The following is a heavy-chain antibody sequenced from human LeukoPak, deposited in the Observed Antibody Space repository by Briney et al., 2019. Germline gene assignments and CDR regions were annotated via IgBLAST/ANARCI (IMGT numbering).Heavy chain of an antibody. V-gene: IGHV4-34*01. CDR2: INHSGST. Sequence: SETLSLTCAVYGGSFSGYYWSWIRQPPGKGLEWIGEINHSGSTNYNPSLKSRVTMSVDTSKNQLPLRLSSVTAADTAVYYCARLFDYWGQGTLVTVSS. CDR3: ARLFDY. CDR1: GGSFSGYY. J-gene: IGHJ4*02.